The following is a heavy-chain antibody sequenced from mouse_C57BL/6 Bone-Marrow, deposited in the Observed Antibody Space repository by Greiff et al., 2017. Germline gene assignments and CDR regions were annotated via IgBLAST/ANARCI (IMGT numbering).Heavy chain of an antibody. V-gene: IGHV5-9-1*02. D-gene: IGHD3-2*02. Sequence: DVMLVESGEGLVKPGGSLKLSCAASGFTFSSYAMSWVRQTPEKRLEWVAYISSGGDYIYYADTVKGRFTISRDNARNTLYLQMSSLKSEDTAMYYCTRDPDSSGYVSFAYWGQGTLVTVSA. J-gene: IGHJ3*01. CDR2: ISSGGDYI. CDR3: TRDPDSSGYVSFAY. CDR1: GFTFSSYA.